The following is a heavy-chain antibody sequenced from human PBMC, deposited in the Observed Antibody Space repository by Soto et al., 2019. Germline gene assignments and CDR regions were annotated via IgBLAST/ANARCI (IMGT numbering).Heavy chain of an antibody. V-gene: IGHV2-5*02. D-gene: IGHD4-17*01. CDR1: GFSLSTYHMG. CDR2: IYWDDDK. CDR3: AHAVDYDLLTFDH. J-gene: IGHJ4*01. Sequence: QITLKESGPTLVRPAQTLTLTCDFSGFSLSTYHMGVAWIRQPPGKALEWLALIYWDDDKRYSPFLKSRLAISKDTSSNQVVLTITNMHPGDTATYFCAHAVDYDLLTFDHWGPGTLVTVSS.